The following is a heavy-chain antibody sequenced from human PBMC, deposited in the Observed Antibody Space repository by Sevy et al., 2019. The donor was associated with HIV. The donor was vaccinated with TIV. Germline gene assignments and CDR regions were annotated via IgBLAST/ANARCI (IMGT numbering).Heavy chain of an antibody. CDR1: GFTFSSYS. Sequence: GESLKISCVASGFTFSSYSMNWVRQAPGKGLEWVSYISSSSDSSRTLYYADSVKGRFGISRDNAKNSVHLQMTSLRVEDTAVYYCARPDLSGWYFDFWGHGTLVTVSS. CDR3: ARPDLSGWYFDF. D-gene: IGHD6-19*01. CDR2: ISSSSDSSRTL. J-gene: IGHJ4*01. V-gene: IGHV3-48*01.